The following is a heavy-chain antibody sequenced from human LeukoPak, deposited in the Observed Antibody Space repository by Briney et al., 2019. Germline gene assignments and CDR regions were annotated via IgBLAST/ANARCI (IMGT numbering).Heavy chain of an antibody. CDR3: ARDRLGDYDHSGYYDK. CDR1: GFTFSNYY. V-gene: IGHV3-11*01. D-gene: IGHD3-22*01. CDR2: ICDSGRTI. Sequence: SLRLSCAASGFTFSNYYMNWIWQAPGPGQELVSYICDSGRTIYYADSVKGRFTISRDNAKNSVYLQMNNLRAEDTAVYYCARDRLGDYDHSGYYDKWGQGTLVTVSS. J-gene: IGHJ4*02.